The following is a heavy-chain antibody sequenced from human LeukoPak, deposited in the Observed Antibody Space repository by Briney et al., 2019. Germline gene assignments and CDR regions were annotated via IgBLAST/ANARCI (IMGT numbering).Heavy chain of an antibody. V-gene: IGHV3-7*01. Sequence: PGGSLRLSCVASAFTFSNFWMSWVRQAPGKGLEWVANIKQDGTEKYYVDSVEGRFTVSRDNAKNSLYLQMNSLRAEDTAVYYCARAIDYGYPGGYWGQGTLVTVSS. CDR3: ARAIDYGYPGGY. D-gene: IGHD4-17*01. CDR2: IKQDGTEK. J-gene: IGHJ4*02. CDR1: AFTFSNFW.